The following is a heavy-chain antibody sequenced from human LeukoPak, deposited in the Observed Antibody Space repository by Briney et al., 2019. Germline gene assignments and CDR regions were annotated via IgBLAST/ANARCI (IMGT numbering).Heavy chain of an antibody. V-gene: IGHV5-51*01. J-gene: IGHJ4*02. Sequence: GESLKISCKGSGYSFTSYWIGWVRQMPGKGLEWMGIIWPADSDTRYSSSFQGQVTISADKSISTAYLQWSSLKAPDTAIYYCARHLPYSSGGHYFDYWGQGTLLTVSS. D-gene: IGHD6-19*01. CDR1: GYSFTSYW. CDR3: ARHLPYSSGGHYFDY. CDR2: IWPADSDT.